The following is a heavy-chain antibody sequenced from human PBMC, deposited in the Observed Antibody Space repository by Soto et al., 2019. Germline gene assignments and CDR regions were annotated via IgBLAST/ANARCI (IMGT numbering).Heavy chain of an antibody. Sequence: GGSLRLSCVASGYIVTPYWMSWVRQAPGKGLEWVAVISYDGSNKYYADSVKGRFTISRDNSKNTLYLQMNSLRAEDTAVYYCAKDPLAGSDYYYYYGMDVWGQGTTVTVSS. V-gene: IGHV3-30*18. D-gene: IGHD3-10*01. CDR2: ISYDGSNK. J-gene: IGHJ6*02. CDR1: GYIVTPYW. CDR3: AKDPLAGSDYYYYYGMDV.